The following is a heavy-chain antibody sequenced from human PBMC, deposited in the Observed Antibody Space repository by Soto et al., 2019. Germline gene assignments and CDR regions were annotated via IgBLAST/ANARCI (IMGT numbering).Heavy chain of an antibody. V-gene: IGHV3-53*04. CDR2: IYNAGGT. Sequence: GSLRLSCAASGFIVSSNYMSWVRQAPGKGLEWVSVIYNAGGTYYADSVKGRFTISRHNSKNMLYLQMSSLRAEDTAVYYCARGSNQWEGLYYYYMDVWGKGTTVTVSS. D-gene: IGHD1-26*01. CDR1: GFIVSSNY. J-gene: IGHJ6*03. CDR3: ARGSNQWEGLYYYYMDV.